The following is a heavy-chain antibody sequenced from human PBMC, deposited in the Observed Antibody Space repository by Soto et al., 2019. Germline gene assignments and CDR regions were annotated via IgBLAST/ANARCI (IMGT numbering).Heavy chain of an antibody. CDR2: IDPSDSQT. CDR1: GYSFAGYW. V-gene: IGHV5-10-1*01. Sequence: GESLKISCKGSGYSFAGYWITWVRQKPGKGLEWMGRIDPSDSQTYYSPSFRGHVTISVTKSITTVFLHWRSLRASYTAMYYCARQIYDSDTGPNFQYYFDSWGQGPRSPSPQ. CDR3: ARQIYDSDTGPNFQYYFDS. J-gene: IGHJ4*02. D-gene: IGHD3-22*01.